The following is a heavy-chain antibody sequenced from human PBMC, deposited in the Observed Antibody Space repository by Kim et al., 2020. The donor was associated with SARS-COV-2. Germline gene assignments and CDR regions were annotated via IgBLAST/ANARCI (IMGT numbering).Heavy chain of an antibody. CDR1: GFIFGDFY. CDR3: ARVRREQGYGLDV. CDR2: ISYSRSNDT. D-gene: IGHD1-1*01. Sequence: GGSLRLSCAASGFIFGDFYMAWVRQAPAEGLEWISLISYSRSNDTNYAASVKGRFTISRDNAKNSLFLQMNSLRPDDTAVYYCARVRREQGYGLDVWGQGTTVTVSS. V-gene: IGHV3-11*05. J-gene: IGHJ6*02.